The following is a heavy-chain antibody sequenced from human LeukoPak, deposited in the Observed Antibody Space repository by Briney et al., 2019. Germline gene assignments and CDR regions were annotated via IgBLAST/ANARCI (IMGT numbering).Heavy chain of an antibody. CDR1: GFSFTNHW. D-gene: IGHD4-17*01. V-gene: IGHV5-51*01. J-gene: IGHJ4*02. Sequence: GESLQISCQTSGFSFTNHWIDWVRQMPGKGLEWMGTIYPRDSDARYSPTFQGQVTISVDKSISTAYLQWSSLKAPDTAIYYCARRGGGDYDDNLDHWGQGTLLTVSS. CDR3: ARRGGGDYDDNLDH. CDR2: IYPRDSDA.